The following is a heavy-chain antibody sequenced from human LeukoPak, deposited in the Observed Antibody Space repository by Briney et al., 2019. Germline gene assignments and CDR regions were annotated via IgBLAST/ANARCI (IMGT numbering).Heavy chain of an antibody. CDR1: AYTFTDYY. D-gene: IGHD5-12*01. Sequence: ASVKVSCKASAYTFTDYYIHWVRQAPGQGPEWMGWINPNSGGTKYVQKLQGRVTMTRDTSISTAYLELSSLRSDDTAVYYCARDSGDIVDYFDYWGQGTLVIVSS. CDR3: ARDSGDIVDYFDY. V-gene: IGHV1-2*02. J-gene: IGHJ4*02. CDR2: INPNSGGT.